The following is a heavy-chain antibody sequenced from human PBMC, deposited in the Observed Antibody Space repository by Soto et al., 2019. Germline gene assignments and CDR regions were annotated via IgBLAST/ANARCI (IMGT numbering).Heavy chain of an antibody. CDR2: IYYRGST. Sequence: QVQLQESGPGLVKPSETLSLTCTVSGGSVSSGSYYWSWIRQPPGKGLEWIGYIYYRGSTNYNPSLKSRVTISVDTSKNQLSLKLSSVTAADTAVYYCARDAVGAVDPWGQGTLVTVSS. CDR3: ARDAVGAVDP. V-gene: IGHV4-61*01. CDR1: GGSVSSGSYY. J-gene: IGHJ5*02. D-gene: IGHD3-16*01.